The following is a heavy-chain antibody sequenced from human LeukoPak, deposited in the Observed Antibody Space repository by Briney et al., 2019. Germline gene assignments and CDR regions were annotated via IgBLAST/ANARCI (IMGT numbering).Heavy chain of an antibody. CDR1: GGSLNGYY. CDR2: IDHSGST. V-gene: IGHV4-34*01. Sequence: KTSETLSLTCAVYGGSLNGYYWSWIRQPPGKRLEWIGEIDHSGSTQYNPSLKSRVTISLDTSKKQFSPKLTSLTAADTAFYYCARYGMAAEGIWWFDPWGQGTLVTVSS. D-gene: IGHD6-13*01. CDR3: ARYGMAAEGIWWFDP. J-gene: IGHJ5*02.